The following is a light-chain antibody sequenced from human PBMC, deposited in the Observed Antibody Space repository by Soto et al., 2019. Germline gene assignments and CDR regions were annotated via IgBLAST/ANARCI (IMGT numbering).Light chain of an antibody. CDR2: WAS. J-gene: IGKJ4*01. CDR3: QQVNVYPST. CDR1: ESILYSTKNKNY. V-gene: IGKV4-1*01. Sequence: DIVMTQSPDSLAVSLGERATINCKSSESILYSTKNKNYLAWYQQKPGQPPKLLISWASTRESGVPDRFSGSGSGTDFTLTINSLQPEDFATYYCQQVNVYPSTFGGGTKVDIK.